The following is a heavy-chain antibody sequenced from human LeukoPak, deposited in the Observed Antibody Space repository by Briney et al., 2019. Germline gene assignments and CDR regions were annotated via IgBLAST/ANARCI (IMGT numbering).Heavy chain of an antibody. CDR1: GGSISSYY. CDR2: IYYSGST. J-gene: IGHJ4*02. V-gene: IGHV4-59*12. D-gene: IGHD6-19*01. Sequence: SETLSLTCTVSGGSISSYYWSWIRQPPGKGLEWIGYIYYSGSTNYNPSIKSRVTISVDTSKNQFSLKLSSVTAADTAVYYCARDISGWSTYFDYWGQGTLVTVSS. CDR3: ARDISGWSTYFDY.